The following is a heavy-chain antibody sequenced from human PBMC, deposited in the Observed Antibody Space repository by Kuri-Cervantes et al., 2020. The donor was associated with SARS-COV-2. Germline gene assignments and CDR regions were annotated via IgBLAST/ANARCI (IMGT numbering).Heavy chain of an antibody. J-gene: IGHJ4*02. CDR3: ARPLSGSYYTNFDY. D-gene: IGHD1-26*01. CDR2: ISWNSGSI. Sequence: LSLTCAASGFTFDDYAMHWVRQAPGKGLEWVSGISWNSGSIGYADSVKGRFTISRDNAKNSLYLQMNSLRAEDTAVYYCARPLSGSYYTNFDYWGQGTLVTVSS. CDR1: GFTFDDYA. V-gene: IGHV3-9*01.